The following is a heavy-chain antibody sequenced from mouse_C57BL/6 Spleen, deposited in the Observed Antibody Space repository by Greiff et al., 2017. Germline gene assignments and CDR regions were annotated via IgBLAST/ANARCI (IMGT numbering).Heavy chain of an antibody. J-gene: IGHJ1*03. Sequence: EVHLVESGPGLVKPSQSLSLTCSVTGYSITSGYYWNWIRQFPGNKLEWMGYISYDGSNNYNPSLKNRISITRDTSKNQFFLKLNSVTTEDTATYYCARVAYTGYFDVWGTGTTVTVSS. CDR3: ARVAYTGYFDV. CDR1: GYSITSGYY. V-gene: IGHV3-6*01. D-gene: IGHD2-10*01. CDR2: ISYDGSN.